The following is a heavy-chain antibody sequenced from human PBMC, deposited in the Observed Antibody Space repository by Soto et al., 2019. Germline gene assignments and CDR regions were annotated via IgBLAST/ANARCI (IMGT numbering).Heavy chain of an antibody. J-gene: IGHJ4*02. CDR3: ARVQNDYVWGSYRYGFDY. V-gene: IGHV4-59*01. Sequence: TSETLSLTCTVSGGSISSYYWSWIRQPPGKGLEWIGYIYYSGSTNYNPSHKSRVTISVDTSKNQFSLKLSYVTAADTAVYYCARVQNDYVWGSYRYGFDYWGQGTLVTVSS. D-gene: IGHD3-16*02. CDR1: GGSISSYY. CDR2: IYYSGST.